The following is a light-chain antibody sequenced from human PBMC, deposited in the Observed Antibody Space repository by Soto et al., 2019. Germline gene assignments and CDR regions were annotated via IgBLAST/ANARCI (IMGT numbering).Light chain of an antibody. Sequence: EIVLTQSPGTLSLSPGEGVTLSCRASQPFGSSYLAWYQQKPGQAPRLLMFGASRWAAGIPDRFSGSGSGTDFTLTISRLEPEDFAVYYCQQYALSPYTFGQGARLEIK. CDR3: QQYALSPYT. CDR2: GAS. CDR1: QPFGSSY. V-gene: IGKV3-20*01. J-gene: IGKJ2*01.